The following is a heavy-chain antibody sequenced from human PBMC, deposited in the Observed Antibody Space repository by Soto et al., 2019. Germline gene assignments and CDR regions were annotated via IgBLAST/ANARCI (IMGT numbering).Heavy chain of an antibody. V-gene: IGHV4-59*01. CDR2: IYYSGST. CDR3: ARGLSSWYEWFDP. J-gene: IGHJ5*02. Sequence: SETLSLTCTVSGGSISSYYWSWIRQPPGKGLEWIGYIYYSGSTNYNPSLKSRVTISVDTSKNQFSLKLSSVTAADTAVYYCARGLSSWYEWFDPWGQGTLVTVSS. D-gene: IGHD6-13*01. CDR1: GGSISSYY.